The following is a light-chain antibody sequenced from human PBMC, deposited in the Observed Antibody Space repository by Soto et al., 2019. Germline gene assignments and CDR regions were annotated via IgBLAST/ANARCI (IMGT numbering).Light chain of an antibody. V-gene: IGLV2-14*03. CDR2: DVS. J-gene: IGLJ2*01. Sequence: QSALTQPASVSGSPGQSITISCTGTISDVGGYQYVSWFQQHPGKAPKLMIYDVSDRPSGVSSRFSGSKSGNTASLTISGLQSEDEADYYCSSYTSDFTIILGGGTKVTVL. CDR3: SSYTSDFTII. CDR1: ISDVGGYQY.